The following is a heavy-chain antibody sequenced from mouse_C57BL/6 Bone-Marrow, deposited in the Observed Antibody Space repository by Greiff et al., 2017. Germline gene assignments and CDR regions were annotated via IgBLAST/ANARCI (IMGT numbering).Heavy chain of an antibody. CDR2: INPNNGGT. CDR3: AKNGLWFAY. Sequence: VQLQQSGPELVKPGASVKISCKASGYTFTDYYMNWVKQSHGKSLEWIGDINPNNGGTSYNQKFKGKDTLTVDKSSSTAYMELRSLTSEDSAVYYCAKNGLWFAYWGQGTLVTVSA. V-gene: IGHV1-26*01. CDR1: GYTFTDYY. D-gene: IGHD1-1*02. J-gene: IGHJ3*01.